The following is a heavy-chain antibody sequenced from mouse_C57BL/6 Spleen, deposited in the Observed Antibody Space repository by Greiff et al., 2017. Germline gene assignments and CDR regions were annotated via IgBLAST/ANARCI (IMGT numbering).Heavy chain of an antibody. CDR1: GYTFTDYE. D-gene: IGHD1-1*01. CDR2: IDPETGGT. V-gene: IGHV1-15*01. Sequence: QVQLQQSGAELVRPGASVTLSCKASGYTFTDYEMHWVKQTPVHGLEWIGAIDPETGGTAYNQKFKGKAILTADTSSSTAYMELRSLTSEDSAVYYCTRGGVITTVVASYWYFDVWGTGTTVTVSS. CDR3: TRGGVITTVVASYWYFDV. J-gene: IGHJ1*03.